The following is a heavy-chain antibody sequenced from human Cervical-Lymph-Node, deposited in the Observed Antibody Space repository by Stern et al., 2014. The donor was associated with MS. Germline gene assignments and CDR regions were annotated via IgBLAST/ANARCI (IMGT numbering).Heavy chain of an antibody. CDR3: ATPATVTGGIMDV. J-gene: IGHJ6*02. D-gene: IGHD4-17*01. V-gene: IGHV1-69*01. CDR1: GGTFSGLA. CDR2: IIPVLATP. Sequence: QVQLVQSGAEVKKPGSSVKVSCKASGGTFSGLAINWVRQAPGQGLEWMGGIIPVLATPNYAQRFRDRVTITADASTSAVYMELGSLRSDDTAVYYCATPATVTGGIMDVWGQGTTVTVSS.